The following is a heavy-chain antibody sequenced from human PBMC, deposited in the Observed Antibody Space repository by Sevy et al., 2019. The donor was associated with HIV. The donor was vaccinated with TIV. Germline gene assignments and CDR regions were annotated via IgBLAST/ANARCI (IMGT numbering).Heavy chain of an antibody. J-gene: IGHJ3*02. V-gene: IGHV4-34*01. D-gene: IGHD2-2*01. CDR1: GGSFSGYY. CDR3: ARHCSGTSCSHAFDI. Sequence: SETLSLTCAVYGGSFSGYYWSWIRQPPGKGLEWIWEINHSGSTNYNPSLKSRVTISGDTSKNQFSLKLSSVTAADTAVYFCARHCSGTSCSHAFDIWGQGTMVTVSS. CDR2: INHSGST.